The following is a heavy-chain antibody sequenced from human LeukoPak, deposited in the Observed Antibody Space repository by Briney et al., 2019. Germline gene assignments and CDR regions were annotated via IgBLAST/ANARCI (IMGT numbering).Heavy chain of an antibody. CDR3: ARVHLPNYDILTGYSPGPFDY. CDR2: INSSSSYL. Sequence: GGSLRLSCSASGFTFSCYSMNWVPQAPGKGLEWVSSINSSSSYLYYADSVKGRFTISRDNAKNSLYLQMNSLRAEDTAVYYCARVHLPNYDILTGYSPGPFDYWGQGTLVTVSS. J-gene: IGHJ4*02. CDR1: GFTFSCYS. D-gene: IGHD3-9*01. V-gene: IGHV3-21*01.